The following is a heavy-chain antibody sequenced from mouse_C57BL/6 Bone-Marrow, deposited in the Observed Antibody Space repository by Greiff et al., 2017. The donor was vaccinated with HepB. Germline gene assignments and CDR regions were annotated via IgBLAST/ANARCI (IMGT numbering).Heavy chain of an antibody. CDR1: GYTFTSYT. J-gene: IGHJ2*01. D-gene: IGHD1-1*01. CDR3: ARLNYGSSYFDY. CDR2: INPSSGYT. V-gene: IGHV1-4*01. Sequence: QVQLQQSGAELARPGASVKMSCKASGYTFTSYTMHWVKQRPGQGLEWIGYINPSSGYTKYNQKFKDKATLTADKSSSTAYMQLRSLTSEDSAVYHCARLNYGSSYFDYWGQGTTLTVSS.